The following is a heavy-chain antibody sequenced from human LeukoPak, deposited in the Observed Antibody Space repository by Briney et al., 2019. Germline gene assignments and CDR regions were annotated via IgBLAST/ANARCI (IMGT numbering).Heavy chain of an antibody. CDR3: ARDRAAGGSHNWFDP. V-gene: IGHV1-2*02. CDR1: GYSLTNYY. D-gene: IGHD6-13*01. CDR2: INPDRGDT. Sequence: ASVKVSCKASGYSLTNYYLHWARQAPGEGLEWMGWINPDRGDTRSAEKFQGRVTMTRDPSGNTAYMELSGLSSDDTAVYYCARDRAAGGSHNWFDPWGQGTLVTVSS. J-gene: IGHJ5*02.